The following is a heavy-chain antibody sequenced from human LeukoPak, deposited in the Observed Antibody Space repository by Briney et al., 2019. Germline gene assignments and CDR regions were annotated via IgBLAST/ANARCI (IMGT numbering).Heavy chain of an antibody. J-gene: IGHJ6*03. CDR1: GYTFTGYY. Sequence: ASVKVSCKASGYTFTGYYMHWVRQAPGQGLEWMGWINPNSGGTNYAQKFQGRVTMTRDTSISTAYMELSRLRSDDTAVYYCASYSGSYRHPSYYYYYMDVWGKGTTVTISS. D-gene: IGHD1-26*01. CDR2: INPNSGGT. V-gene: IGHV1-2*02. CDR3: ASYSGSYRHPSYYYYYMDV.